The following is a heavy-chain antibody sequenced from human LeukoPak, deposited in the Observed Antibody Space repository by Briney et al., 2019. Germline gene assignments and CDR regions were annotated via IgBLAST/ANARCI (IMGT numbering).Heavy chain of an antibody. CDR3: ARDLTRGAPDYFDN. CDR1: GFIFSSFP. D-gene: IGHD3-10*01. CDR2: ISHDGKVK. V-gene: IGHV3-30*04. J-gene: IGHJ4*02. Sequence: GGSLRLSCAASGFIFSSFPMHWVRQAPGKGLEWVAVISHDGKVKYYADSVKGRFTISRDDSTNTLSLQMNSLRPDDTATYYCARDLTRGAPDYFDNWGQGTLVTVSS.